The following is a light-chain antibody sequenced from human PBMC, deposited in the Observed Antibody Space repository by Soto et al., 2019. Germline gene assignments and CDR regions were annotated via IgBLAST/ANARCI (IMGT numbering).Light chain of an antibody. CDR2: DAS. CDR3: QQRSNWPPVT. Sequence: EIVWTQSPATLSLSPVERATLSCRASQSVSSYLAWYQQKPGQAPRLLIYDASNRATAIPARFSGSGSGKDFTLTISSLEAEDFAVYYCQQRSNWPPVTFGQGPRLEI. CDR1: QSVSSY. V-gene: IGKV3-11*01. J-gene: IGKJ5*01.